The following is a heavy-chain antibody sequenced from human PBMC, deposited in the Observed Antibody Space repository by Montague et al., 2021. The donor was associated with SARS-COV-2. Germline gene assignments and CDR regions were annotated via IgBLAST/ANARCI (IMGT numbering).Heavy chain of an antibody. CDR1: GGSINTYY. D-gene: IGHD3-10*01. CDR3: ARVTTKRTRYGSGSYRGFDAFDI. CDR2: IYYSGST. J-gene: IGHJ3*02. Sequence: SETLSLTCTVSGGSINTYYWSWIRQPPGKGLEWIGYIYYSGSTNYNPSLKSRVTISVDTSKNQFSLKLSFVTAADTAVYYCARVTTKRTRYGSGSYRGFDAFDIWGQGTMVTVSS. V-gene: IGHV4-59*08.